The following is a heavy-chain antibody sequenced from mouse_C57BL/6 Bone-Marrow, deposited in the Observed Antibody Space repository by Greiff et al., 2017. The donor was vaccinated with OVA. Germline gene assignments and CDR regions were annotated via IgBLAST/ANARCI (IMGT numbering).Heavy chain of an antibody. Sequence: VQLQQSGAELVRPGTSVKVSCKASGYAFTNYLIEWVKQRPGQGLEWIGVINPGSGGTNYNEKFKGKATLTAEKSSSTAYMQLSSLTSEDSAVYFCASLWLRRRAGYYAMDYWGQGTSVTVSS. V-gene: IGHV1-54*01. J-gene: IGHJ4*01. CDR2: INPGSGGT. CDR1: GYAFTNYL. CDR3: ASLWLRRRAGYYAMDY. D-gene: IGHD2-2*01.